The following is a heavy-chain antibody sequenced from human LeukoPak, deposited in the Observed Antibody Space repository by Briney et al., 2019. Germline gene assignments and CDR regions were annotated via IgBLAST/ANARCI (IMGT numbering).Heavy chain of an antibody. Sequence: ASVKVSCKASGYTFTGYYMHWVRQAPGQGLEWMGIINPSGGSTSYAQKFQGRVTMTRDTSTSTVYMELSSLRSEDTAVYYCARDTTGGGATDYWGQGTLVTVSS. J-gene: IGHJ4*02. D-gene: IGHD1-1*01. CDR3: ARDTTGGGATDY. CDR2: INPSGGST. V-gene: IGHV1-46*01. CDR1: GYTFTGYY.